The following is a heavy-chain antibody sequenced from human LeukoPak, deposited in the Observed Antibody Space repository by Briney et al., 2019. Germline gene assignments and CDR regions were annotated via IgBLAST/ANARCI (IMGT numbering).Heavy chain of an antibody. CDR3: ARGGYSSSRGPFDP. J-gene: IGHJ5*02. CDR1: GFTFSSYA. Sequence: ARSLRLYCAASGFTFSSYAMDCVRPAPGKGLEWVAVISYDGSNKYYADSVKGRFTISRDNSKNTLYLQMNSLRAEDTAVYYCARGGYSSSRGPFDPWGQGTLVTVSS. CDR2: ISYDGSNK. V-gene: IGHV3-30-3*01. D-gene: IGHD6-13*01.